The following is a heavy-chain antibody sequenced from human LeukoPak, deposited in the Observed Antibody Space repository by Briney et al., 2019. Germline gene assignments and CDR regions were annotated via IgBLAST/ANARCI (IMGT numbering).Heavy chain of an antibody. CDR2: IYHSGST. CDR1: GGSISSGGYS. CDR3: ARGPRDSGFDY. J-gene: IGHJ4*02. V-gene: IGHV4-30-2*01. D-gene: IGHD2-15*01. Sequence: SETLSLTCAVSGGSISSGGYSWRWIRQPPGKGLEWIGYIYHSGSTYYNPSLKSRVTISVDRSKNQFSLKLSSVTAADTAVYYCARGPRDSGFDYWGQGTLVTVSS.